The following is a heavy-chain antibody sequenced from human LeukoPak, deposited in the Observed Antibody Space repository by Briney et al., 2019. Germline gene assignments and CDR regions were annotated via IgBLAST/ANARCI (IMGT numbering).Heavy chain of an antibody. D-gene: IGHD3-10*01. Sequence: PGGSLRLSCAASGFTVSSNYMSWVRQAPGKGLEWVSVIYSGGSTYYADSVKGRFTISRDNSKNTLYLQMNSLRAEDTAVYYCAREIRDWYFDLGGRGTLVTASS. CDR3: AREIRDWYFDL. CDR1: GFTVSSNY. CDR2: IYSGGST. V-gene: IGHV3-53*01. J-gene: IGHJ2*01.